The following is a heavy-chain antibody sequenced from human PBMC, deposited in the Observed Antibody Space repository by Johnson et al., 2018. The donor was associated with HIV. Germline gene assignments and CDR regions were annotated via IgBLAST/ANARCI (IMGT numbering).Heavy chain of an antibody. J-gene: IGHJ3*02. D-gene: IGHD6-19*01. CDR2: MGTAGST. Sequence: VQLVESGGGLVQPGGSLRLSCAASGFTFSTYDMHWVRQTTGKSLEWVSAMGTAGSTYYADSVKGRFTISRDNSKNTLYLQMNSLRAEDTAVYYCARPRSGWYWDAFDIWGQGTMVTVSS. CDR1: GFTFSTYD. CDR3: ARPRSGWYWDAFDI. V-gene: IGHV3-13*01.